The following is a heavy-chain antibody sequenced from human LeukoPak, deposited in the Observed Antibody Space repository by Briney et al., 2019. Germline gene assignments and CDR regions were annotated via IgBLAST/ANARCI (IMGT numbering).Heavy chain of an antibody. CDR1: GFTFSSYG. J-gene: IGHJ4*02. CDR3: AKGGIAVAGLMD. V-gene: IGHV3-30*02. CDR2: IRYDGSNK. D-gene: IGHD6-19*01. Sequence: PGGSLRLSCAASGFTFSSYGMHWVRQAPGKGLEWVAFIRYDGSNKYYADSVKGRFTISRDNSKNTLYLQMNSLRAEDTAVYYCAKGGIAVAGLMDWGQGTLVTVSS.